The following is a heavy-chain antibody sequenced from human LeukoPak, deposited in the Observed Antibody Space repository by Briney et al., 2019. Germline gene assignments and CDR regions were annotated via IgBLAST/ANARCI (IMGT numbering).Heavy chain of an antibody. CDR3: ARAVCYRSGSYVP. Sequence: GGSLRLPCAASGFTFSSYWMHWVRQAPGKGLVWVSRINIDGSSTNYADSVKGRFTISRDNAKNTLYLQMNSLRAEDTAVYYCARAVCYRSGSYVPWGQGTLVTVSS. D-gene: IGHD3-10*01. V-gene: IGHV3-74*01. CDR1: GFTFSSYW. J-gene: IGHJ5*02. CDR2: INIDGSST.